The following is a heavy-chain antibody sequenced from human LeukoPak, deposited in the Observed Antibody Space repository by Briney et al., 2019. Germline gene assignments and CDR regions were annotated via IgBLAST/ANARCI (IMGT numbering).Heavy chain of an antibody. CDR2: MYYSGST. CDR3: ARAHSIASYYYGVDV. Sequence: SETLSLTCTVSGGSISSSYSYWGWIRQPRGKGLEWIGNMYYSGSTYSSPSLTSRVTVSVDTSENQFSLKLTSVTAADTAVYYCARAHSIASYYYGVDVWGQGTTVTVSS. J-gene: IGHJ6*02. V-gene: IGHV4-39*07. CDR1: GGSISSSYSY. D-gene: IGHD2/OR15-2a*01.